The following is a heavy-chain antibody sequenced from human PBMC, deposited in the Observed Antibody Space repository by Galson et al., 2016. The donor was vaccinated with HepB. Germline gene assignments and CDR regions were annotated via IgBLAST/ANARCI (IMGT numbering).Heavy chain of an antibody. Sequence: SLRLSCAASGFTFSSYDMNWVRQTPGKGLEWVSATSGSGDGTFYADSVKGRFSISRDNSQNTLDLQMNSLRAEDTAMYYCVKVFDYLNGWIDQWGQGILVTVSS. V-gene: IGHV3-23*01. CDR2: TSGSGDGT. D-gene: IGHD6-19*01. CDR1: GFTFSSYD. J-gene: IGHJ4*02. CDR3: VKVFDYLNGWIDQ.